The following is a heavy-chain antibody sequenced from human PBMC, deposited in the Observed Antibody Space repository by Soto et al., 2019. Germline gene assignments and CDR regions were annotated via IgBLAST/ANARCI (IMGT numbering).Heavy chain of an antibody. J-gene: IGHJ6*02. CDR1: GFTFSSYA. CDR3: AKAPVAGPNTYYYYGMDV. CDR2: ISGSGGST. Sequence: EVQLLESGGGLVQPGGSLRLSCAASGFTFSSYAMSWVRQAPGKGLEWVSAISGSGGSTYYADSVKGRFTIYRDNSNNTLYLQMNSLRAEDTAVYYCAKAPVAGPNTYYYYGMDVWGQGTTVTLSS. V-gene: IGHV3-23*01. D-gene: IGHD6-19*01.